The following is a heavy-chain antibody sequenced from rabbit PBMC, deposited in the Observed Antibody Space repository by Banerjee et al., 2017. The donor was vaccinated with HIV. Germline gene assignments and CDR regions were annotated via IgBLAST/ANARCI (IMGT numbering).Heavy chain of an antibody. V-gene: IGHV1S45*01. Sequence: QEQLVESGGGLVQPEGSLALTCKGSGFTISSSYYMCWVRQAPEKGLEWIGCIYTDSSGSTAYTSWAKGRFTISKTSSTTMTLQMTRLTAADTASYFCAGRLDYSSGSVYGMDLWGPGTLVTVS. J-gene: IGHJ6*01. CDR1: GFTISSSYY. D-gene: IGHD4-1*01. CDR2: IYTDSSGST. CDR3: AGRLDYSSGSVYGMDL.